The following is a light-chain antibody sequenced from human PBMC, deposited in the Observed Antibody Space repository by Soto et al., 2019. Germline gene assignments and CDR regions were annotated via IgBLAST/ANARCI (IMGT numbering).Light chain of an antibody. CDR3: QQYIDWPPGT. J-gene: IGKJ1*01. CDR1: QSVSSS. CDR2: DTS. V-gene: IGKV3-15*01. Sequence: EIVVTQSPATLSVSPGERVTLSCRASQSVSSSLAWYQQRPGQAPRLLIYDTSTRAAGISARFSGSGSGTEFHLTISSLQSEDFAVYYCQQYIDWPPGTFGQGTAVEIK.